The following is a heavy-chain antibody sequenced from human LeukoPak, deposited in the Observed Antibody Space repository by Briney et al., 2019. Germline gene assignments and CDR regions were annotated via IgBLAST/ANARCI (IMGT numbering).Heavy chain of an antibody. J-gene: IGHJ4*02. Sequence: PGRSLRLSCAASGSTFSSYAMHWVRQAPGKGLEWVALISYDGSNKYYADSVKGRFTISRDNSKNTLSLQMNSLRAEDTAVYYCAKNKRDYSDSNGLSTDPFDYWGQGTLVTVSS. CDR3: AKNKRDYSDSNGLSTDPFDY. CDR1: GSTFSSYA. V-gene: IGHV3-30*04. CDR2: ISYDGSNK. D-gene: IGHD3-22*01.